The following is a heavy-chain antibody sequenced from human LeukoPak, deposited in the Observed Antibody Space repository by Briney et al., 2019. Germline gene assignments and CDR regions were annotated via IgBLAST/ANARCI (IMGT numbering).Heavy chain of an antibody. V-gene: IGHV1-69*04. CDR2: IIPILGIA. CDR1: GGTFSSYA. D-gene: IGHD2-2*01. Sequence: SVKVSCKASGGTFSSYAISWVRQAPGQGLEWMGRIIPILGIANYAQKFQGRVTITADKSTSTAYMELSSLRSEDTAVYYCARDQRPATSYTFDPWGQGTLVTVSS. CDR3: ARDQRPATSYTFDP. J-gene: IGHJ5*02.